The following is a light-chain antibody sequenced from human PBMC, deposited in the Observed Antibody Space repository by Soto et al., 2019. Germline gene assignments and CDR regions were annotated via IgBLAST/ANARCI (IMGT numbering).Light chain of an antibody. J-gene: IGLJ1*01. Sequence: QSVLTQPPSVSGAPGQMFTISFTGVSSNIGAGYDVHWYQQFPGTAPKLLIYGNSNRPSGVPDRFSGSKSGTSASLAITGLQAEDEADYYCQSYDNSLSGSYVFGTGTKVTVL. V-gene: IGLV1-40*01. CDR2: GNS. CDR1: SSNIGAGYD. CDR3: QSYDNSLSGSYV.